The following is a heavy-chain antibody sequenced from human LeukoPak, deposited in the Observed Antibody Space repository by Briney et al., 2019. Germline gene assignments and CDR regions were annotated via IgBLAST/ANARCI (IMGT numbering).Heavy chain of an antibody. CDR3: AKATTSSSGLY. D-gene: IGHD6-19*01. CDR1: GFTFSSYA. V-gene: IGHV3-23*01. Sequence: GGSLTLSCAASGFTFSSYAMSWVRQAPGKGLEWVSAISGSGGSTYYADSVKGRFTISRDNSKNTLYLQMNSLRAEDTAVYYCAKATTSSSGLYWGQGTLVTVSS. J-gene: IGHJ4*02. CDR2: ISGSGGST.